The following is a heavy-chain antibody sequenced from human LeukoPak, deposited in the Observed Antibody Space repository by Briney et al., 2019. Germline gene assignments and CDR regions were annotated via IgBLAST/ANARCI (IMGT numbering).Heavy chain of an antibody. CDR2: IIPILGIA. V-gene: IGHV1-69*04. D-gene: IGHD3-10*01. CDR3: AKDPGGGITMVRGPASYYYYGMDV. J-gene: IGHJ6*02. CDR1: GGTFSSYA. Sequence: GSSVKVSCKASGGTFSSYAISWVRQAPGQGLEWMGRIIPILGIANYAQKFQGRVTITADKSTSTAYMELSSLRAEDTAVYYCAKDPGGGITMVRGPASYYYYGMDVWGQGTTVTVSS.